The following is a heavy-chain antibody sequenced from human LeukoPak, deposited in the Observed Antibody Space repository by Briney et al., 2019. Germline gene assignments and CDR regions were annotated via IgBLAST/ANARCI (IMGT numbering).Heavy chain of an antibody. J-gene: IGHJ4*02. CDR3: ARQLDCSSTSCPAPFDY. CDR2: IYPGDSDT. V-gene: IGHV5-51*01. Sequence: GESLKISCKGSGYSFTSYWIGWVRPMPGKGLEWMGIIYPGDSDTRYSPSFQGQVTISADKSISTAYLQWSSLKASDTAMYYCARQLDCSSTSCPAPFDYWGQGTLVTVSS. D-gene: IGHD2-2*01. CDR1: GYSFTSYW.